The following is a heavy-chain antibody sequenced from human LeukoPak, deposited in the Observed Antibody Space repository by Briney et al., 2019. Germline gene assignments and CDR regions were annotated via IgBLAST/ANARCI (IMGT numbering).Heavy chain of an antibody. CDR1: GFTFSSYA. V-gene: IGHV3-23*01. CDR2: ISTSGGSS. D-gene: IGHD3-22*01. Sequence: GGSLRLTCAASGFTFSSYAMSWLRQAPGKGLEWVSGISTSGGSSSYSDSVKGRFTISRDNPRNTLYMQMNSLRAEDTALYYCAIMHPYYDGSGYWVQWGQGTLVTVSS. J-gene: IGHJ4*02. CDR3: AIMHPYYDGSGYWVQ.